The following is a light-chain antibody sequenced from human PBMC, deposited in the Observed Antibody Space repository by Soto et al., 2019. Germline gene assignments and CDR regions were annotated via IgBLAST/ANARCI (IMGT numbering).Light chain of an antibody. CDR2: DAS. J-gene: IGKJ1*01. V-gene: IGKV1-5*01. CDR3: QQYNSWWT. CDR1: QSISSW. Sequence: DIQMTQSPSTLSASVGDRVTITCRASQSISSWLAWYQQKPGHAPKLLIYDASSLESGVPSRFSGSGSGTEFTLTISSLQPDDFATYYCQQYNSWWTFGQGTKVDI.